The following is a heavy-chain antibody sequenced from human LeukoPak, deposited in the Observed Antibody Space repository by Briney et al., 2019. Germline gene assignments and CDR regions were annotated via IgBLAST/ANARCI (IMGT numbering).Heavy chain of an antibody. CDR1: GSRFTSYW. Sequence: GESLKISRKGSGSRFTSYWIGWVRQMPGKGLGGMGIIYPADSDTRYSPSFQGQVTFSADKSISTAYLQWSSLKASDTAMYYCARLNYNSGSYYFDYWGQGTLVTVSS. D-gene: IGHD3-10*01. V-gene: IGHV5-51*01. CDR3: ARLNYNSGSYYFDY. CDR2: IYPADSDT. J-gene: IGHJ4*02.